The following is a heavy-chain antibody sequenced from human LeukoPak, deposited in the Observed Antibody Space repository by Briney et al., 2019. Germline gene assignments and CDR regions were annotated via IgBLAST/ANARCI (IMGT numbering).Heavy chain of an antibody. Sequence: SETLSLTCTVSGYSISSGYYWGWIRQPPGKGLEWIGSIYHSGSTYYNPSLKGRVTISVDTSKNQFSLKLSSVTAADTAVYYCARDPIAAAGTPPDYWGQGTLVTVSS. V-gene: IGHV4-38-2*02. CDR3: ARDPIAAAGTPPDY. J-gene: IGHJ4*02. CDR1: GYSISSGYY. D-gene: IGHD6-13*01. CDR2: IYHSGST.